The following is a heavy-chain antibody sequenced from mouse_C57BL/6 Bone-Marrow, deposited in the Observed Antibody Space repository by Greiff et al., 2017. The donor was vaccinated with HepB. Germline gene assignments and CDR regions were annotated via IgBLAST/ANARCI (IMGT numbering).Heavy chain of an antibody. V-gene: IGHV14-2*01. D-gene: IGHD1-1*01. CDR1: GFNIKDYY. CDR2: IDPEDGET. CDR3: ASPYGSRREYFDV. J-gene: IGHJ1*03. Sequence: VQLVESGAELVKPGASVKLSCTASGFNIKDYYMHWVKQRTEQGLEWIGRIDPEDGETKYAPKFQGKATITADTSSNTAYLQLSSLTSEDTAVYYCASPYGSRREYFDVWGTGTTVTVSS.